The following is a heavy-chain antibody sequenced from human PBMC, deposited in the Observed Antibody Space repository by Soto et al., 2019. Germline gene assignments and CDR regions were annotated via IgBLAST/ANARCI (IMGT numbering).Heavy chain of an antibody. J-gene: IGHJ4*02. CDR1: GGSISRGVDGSY. Sequence: QVQLQESGPGLVKPSQTLSLFCIVSGGSISRGVDGSYWTWIRQHPGKGLEWIGHIYYTGTTYYITPHKSRPTISMSTSENHSPLELPSVTAADTAIYFCASGHDAYKVRYWGQGTLVTVSS. CDR2: IYYTGTT. D-gene: IGHD1-1*01. V-gene: IGHV4-31*03. CDR3: ASGHDAYKVRY.